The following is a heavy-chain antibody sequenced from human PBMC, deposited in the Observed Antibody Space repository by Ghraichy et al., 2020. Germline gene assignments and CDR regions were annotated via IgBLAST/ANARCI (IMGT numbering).Heavy chain of an antibody. V-gene: IGHV3-30-3*01. J-gene: IGHJ5*02. D-gene: IGHD2/OR15-2a*01. CDR3: ARGSMWLAKAGWFDP. CDR2: ISYDGSNK. CDR1: GFTFSSYA. Sequence: GESLNISCAASGFTFSSYAMHWVRQAPGKGLEWVAVISYDGSNKYYADSVKGRFTISRDNSKNTLYLQMNSLRAEDTAVYYCARGSMWLAKAGWFDPWGQGTLVTVSS.